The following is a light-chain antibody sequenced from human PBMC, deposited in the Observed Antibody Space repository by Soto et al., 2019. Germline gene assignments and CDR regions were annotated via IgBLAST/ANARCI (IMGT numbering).Light chain of an antibody. V-gene: IGKV3-20*01. Sequence: EVGLTQSPGTLSLSPGERASLSCRASQSVSNNYLAWYQQKPGQSPKLLILVSSDRATGIPDRLSGSGSGTDFTLTNSRPETEDFAVYYGQQYGSSPPYTFGQGTKLESK. CDR1: QSVSNNY. CDR3: QQYGSSPPYT. J-gene: IGKJ2*01. CDR2: VSS.